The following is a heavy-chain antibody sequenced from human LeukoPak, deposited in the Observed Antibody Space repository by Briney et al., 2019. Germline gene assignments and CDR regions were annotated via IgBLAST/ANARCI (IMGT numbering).Heavy chain of an antibody. J-gene: IGHJ6*03. CDR2: IYYSGST. D-gene: IGHD6-13*01. V-gene: IGHV4-59*02. CDR3: ARVSKGEGPGYSSSWYHYNYYYMDV. Sequence: SETLSLTCTVSGDSVSNYYWSWIRQPAGKGLEWIGYIYYSGSTNYNPSLKSRVTISVDTSKNQFSLKLSSVTAADTAVYYCARVSKGEGPGYSSSWYHYNYYYMDVWGKGTTVTVSS. CDR1: GDSVSNYY.